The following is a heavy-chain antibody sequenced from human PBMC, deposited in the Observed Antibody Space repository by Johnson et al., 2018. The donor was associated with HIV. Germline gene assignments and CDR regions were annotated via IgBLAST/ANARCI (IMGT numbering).Heavy chain of an antibody. J-gene: IGHJ3*02. CDR3: AVWELGLGIDFDI. V-gene: IGHV3-30*03. D-gene: IGHD1-26*01. CDR2: ISYDGSNK. Sequence: VQLVESGGGVVQPGRSLRLSCAASGFTFSSYWMHWVRQAPGKGLEWVALISYDGSNKNYADSVKGRFTVSRDNSKNTVYLQMNSLRDEDTAVYYCAVWELGLGIDFDIWGQGTMVTVSS. CDR1: GFTFSSYW.